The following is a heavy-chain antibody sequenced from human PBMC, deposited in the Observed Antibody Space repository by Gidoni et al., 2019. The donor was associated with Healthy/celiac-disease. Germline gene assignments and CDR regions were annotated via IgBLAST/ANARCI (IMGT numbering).Heavy chain of an antibody. CDR3: ARGTGVNYYGSGSSYYYYYYGMDV. V-gene: IGHV3-30-3*01. D-gene: IGHD3-10*01. CDR2: IAYDGSNK. Sequence: QVQLVESGGGVVQPGRSLRLSGAASGFTFSSYAMHWVRQAPGKGLEWVAVIAYDGSNKYYADSVKGRFTISRDNSKNTLYLQMNSLRAEDTAVYYCARGTGVNYYGSGSSYYYYYYGMDVWGQGTTVTVSS. J-gene: IGHJ6*02. CDR1: GFTFSSYA.